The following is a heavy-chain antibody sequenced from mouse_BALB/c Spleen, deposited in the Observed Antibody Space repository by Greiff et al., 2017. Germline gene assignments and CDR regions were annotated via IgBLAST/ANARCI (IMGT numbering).Heavy chain of an antibody. J-gene: IGHJ3*01. D-gene: IGHD2-3*01. Sequence: VQLQQSGAELVKPGASVKLSCKASGYTFTSYCINWVKQRPGQGLEWIGNIDPSDSYTNYNQKFKDKATMTVDKSSSTAYMQLSSPTSEDSAVYYCTRGRSDSMDYWGQGTPVTVSA. V-gene: IGHV1-69*02. CDR2: IDPSDSYT. CDR1: GYTFTSYC. CDR3: TRGRSDSMDY.